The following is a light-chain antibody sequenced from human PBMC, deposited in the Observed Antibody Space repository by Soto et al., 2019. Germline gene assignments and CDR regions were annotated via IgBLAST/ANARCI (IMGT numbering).Light chain of an antibody. J-gene: IGKJ4*01. CDR2: DAS. Sequence: EIVMTQSPATVSVSPGERATLSCRASQSVSSNLAWYQQKPGQAPRLLIYDASTRATGVPARFSGSGSGAEFTLTISSLQSEDFAVYYCQQFNNWPLTFGGGTKVDI. CDR3: QQFNNWPLT. V-gene: IGKV3-15*01. CDR1: QSVSSN.